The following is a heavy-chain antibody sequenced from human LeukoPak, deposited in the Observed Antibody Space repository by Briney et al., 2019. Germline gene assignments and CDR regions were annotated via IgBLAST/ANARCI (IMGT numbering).Heavy chain of an antibody. J-gene: IGHJ4*02. V-gene: IGHV3-7*01. Sequence: PGGSLRLSCAASGFTFSSYWMTWVRQAPGKGLEWVANIKQDGSEEYYVDSVKGRFTISRDNAKSSLYLQMDSLRAEDTAVYYCARAIGKSEGYWGQGTLVTVSS. CDR3: ARAIGKSEGY. CDR1: GFTFSSYW. CDR2: IKQDGSEE. D-gene: IGHD4-23*01.